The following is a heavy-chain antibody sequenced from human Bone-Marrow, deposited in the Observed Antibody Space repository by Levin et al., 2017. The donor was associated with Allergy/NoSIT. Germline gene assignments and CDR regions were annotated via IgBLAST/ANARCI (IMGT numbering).Heavy chain of an antibody. V-gene: IGHV3-48*03. CDR1: GFTVSTYE. J-gene: IGHJ4*02. D-gene: IGHD4-17*01. CDR2: IYHTGRPI. Sequence: GESLKISCAASGFTVSTYEMNWVRQAPGKGLQWISYIYHTGRPIYYADSVKGRFTISRDNAKNSLYLQMNNLRVEDTAIYYCARVKGLGNTAFDSWGQGTLVTVSS. CDR3: ARVKGLGNTAFDS.